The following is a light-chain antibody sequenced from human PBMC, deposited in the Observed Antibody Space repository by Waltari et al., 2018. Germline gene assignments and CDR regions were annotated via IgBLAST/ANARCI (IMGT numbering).Light chain of an antibody. Sequence: EIVMTQSPVTLSVSPGDTATLSCRAGQRVHTHVAWYQEKPGRAPRILIYGASAGGSGVPARFSGSGSETEFTLTINSLQSDDFAVYYCQQYEDWPRTFGGGTKVEI. J-gene: IGKJ4*01. CDR1: QRVHTH. CDR2: GAS. CDR3: QQYEDWPRT. V-gene: IGKV3-15*01.